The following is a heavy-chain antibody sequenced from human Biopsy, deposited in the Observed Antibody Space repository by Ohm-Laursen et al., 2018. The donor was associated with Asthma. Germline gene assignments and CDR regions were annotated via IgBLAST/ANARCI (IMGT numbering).Heavy chain of an antibody. CDR2: MSCEESVQ. J-gene: IGHJ1*01. Sequence: SLRLSCAASGFTFKAYGIHWVRQAPGKGLEWVAVMSCEESVQYFADSVKGRFTISRDNAKNSLYLQMNSLRAEDTAVYYCARTFHFWSPYHAEHYQLWGQGTLVTVPS. D-gene: IGHD3-3*02. V-gene: IGHV3-30*03. CDR1: GFTFKAYG. CDR3: ARTFHFWSPYHAEHYQL.